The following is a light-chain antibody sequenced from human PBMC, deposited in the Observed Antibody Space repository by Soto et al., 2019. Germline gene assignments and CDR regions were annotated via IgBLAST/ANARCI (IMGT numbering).Light chain of an antibody. J-gene: IGLJ2*01. V-gene: IGLV3-21*04. CDR2: YDT. CDR3: QVWDSSSDHVV. Sequence: SYELTQPPSVSVAPGQTATINCGGNNIGSKSVHWYQQKPGQAPVLVIFYDTNRPSGIPDRFSGSNSGNTATLTISRVEAGDEADYYCQVWDSSSDHVVFGGGTQLTVL. CDR1: NIGSKS.